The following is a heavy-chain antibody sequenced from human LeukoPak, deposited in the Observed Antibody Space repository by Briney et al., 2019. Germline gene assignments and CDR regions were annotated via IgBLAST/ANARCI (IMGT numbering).Heavy chain of an antibody. CDR3: ARAYSYVSY. V-gene: IGHV3-7*01. CDR2: IKQDGSDK. J-gene: IGHJ4*02. D-gene: IGHD5-18*01. Sequence: PGGSLRLSCAASGFTFSSYWMTWVRQAPGKWLEWVAKIKQDGSDKYYVDSVKGRFTISRDNAKNSLYLQMNSLRAEDTAVYYCARAYSYVSYWGQGALVTVSS. CDR1: GFTFSSYW.